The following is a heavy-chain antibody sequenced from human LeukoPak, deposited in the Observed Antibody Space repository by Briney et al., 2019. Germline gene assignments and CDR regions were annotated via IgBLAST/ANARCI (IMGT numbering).Heavy chain of an antibody. D-gene: IGHD6-13*01. V-gene: IGHV4-59*01. CDR2: MYYSGST. CDR3: ARVRYSSSLSPWYFDL. J-gene: IGHJ2*01. CDR1: GGSISSYY. Sequence: SETLSLTCSVSGGSISSYYWSWIRQPPGKGLEWIGYMYYSGSTNYNPSLESRVTIPVDTSKNQFSLKLSSVAAADTAVYYCARVRYSSSLSPWYFDLWGRGTLVTVSS.